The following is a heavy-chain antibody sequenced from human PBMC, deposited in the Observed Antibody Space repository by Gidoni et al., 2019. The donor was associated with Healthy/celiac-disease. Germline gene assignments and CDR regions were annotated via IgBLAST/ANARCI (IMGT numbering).Heavy chain of an antibody. V-gene: IGHV3-30*18. CDR3: AKDRIAAAGFDAFDI. J-gene: IGHJ3*02. Sequence: QVQLVESGGGVVQPGRSLRLSCAASGFTFSSYGMHWVRQAPGKGLEWVAVISYDGSNKYYADSVKGRFTISRDNSKNTLYLQMNSLRAEDTAVYYCAKDRIAAAGFDAFDIWGQGTMVTVSS. CDR2: ISYDGSNK. D-gene: IGHD6-13*01. CDR1: GFTFSSYG.